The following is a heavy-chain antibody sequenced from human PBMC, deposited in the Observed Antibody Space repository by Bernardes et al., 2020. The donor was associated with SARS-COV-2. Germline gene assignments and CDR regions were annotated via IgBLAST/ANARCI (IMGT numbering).Heavy chain of an antibody. D-gene: IGHD5-12*01. CDR2: IKANGSEE. CDR3: VPTTTSRGGISDI. CDR1: GFTYRAYW. Sequence: GGSLSLSGETSGFTYRAYWMSWVRTAPGKGLEWVANIKANGSEEYYVDSVKGRFTISRDNAKNSLFLQMNSLRAEDTAVYYCVPTTTSRGGISDIWGQGTVVTVSS. J-gene: IGHJ3*02. V-gene: IGHV3-7*03.